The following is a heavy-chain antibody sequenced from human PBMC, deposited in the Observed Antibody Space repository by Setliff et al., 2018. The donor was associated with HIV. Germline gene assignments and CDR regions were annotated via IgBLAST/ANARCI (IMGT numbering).Heavy chain of an antibody. V-gene: IGHV4-59*01. Sequence: PSETLSLTCTVPGGSISPYYWSWIRQPPGKGLEWIAWISDRGTTNYNPSLKSRVTLSVDTSKNQFSLSLTSVTGADTAVYYCARGGASSKYLDPWGQGTLVTVSS. CDR2: ISDRGTT. CDR1: GGSISPYY. J-gene: IGHJ5*02. D-gene: IGHD2-15*01. CDR3: ARGGASSKYLDP.